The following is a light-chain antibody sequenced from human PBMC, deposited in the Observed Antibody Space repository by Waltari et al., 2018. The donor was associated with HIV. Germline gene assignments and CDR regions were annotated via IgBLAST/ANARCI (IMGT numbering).Light chain of an antibody. CDR2: GAS. Sequence: EIVLTQSPGTLSLSPGERATLSCRASQSVSTTYLAWYQQKPGQAPRLLIYGASSRATGIPDRFSGRGSGTDFTLTISRLEPEDFAVYYCQQYGSSPRTFGQGTKVEIK. J-gene: IGKJ1*01. CDR3: QQYGSSPRT. V-gene: IGKV3-20*01. CDR1: QSVSTTY.